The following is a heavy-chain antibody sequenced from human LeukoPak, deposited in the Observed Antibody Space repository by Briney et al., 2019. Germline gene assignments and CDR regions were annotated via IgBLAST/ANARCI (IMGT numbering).Heavy chain of an antibody. V-gene: IGHV3-7*01. J-gene: IGHJ4*02. Sequence: PGGSLRLSCAASGFTFSSYWMSWVRQAPGKGLEWVANIKQDGSEKYYVDSVKGRFTISRDNAKNSLYLQMNSLRAEDTAVYYCAIDSFWSGSVPGYWGQGTLVTVSS. CDR3: AIDSFWSGSVPGY. CDR1: GFTFSSYW. CDR2: IKQDGSEK. D-gene: IGHD3-3*01.